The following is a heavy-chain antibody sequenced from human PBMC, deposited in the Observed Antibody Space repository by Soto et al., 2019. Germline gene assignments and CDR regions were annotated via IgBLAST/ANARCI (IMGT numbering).Heavy chain of an antibody. CDR2: ISSSSSYI. D-gene: IGHD3-3*01. J-gene: IGHJ6*02. CDR3: ARDADYDFWSGYTYGMDV. CDR1: GFTFSSYS. Sequence: PGGSLRLSCGASGFTFSSYSMNWVRQAPGKGLEWVSSISSSSSYIYYADSVKGRFTISRDNAKNSLYLQMNSLRAEDTAVYYCARDADYDFWSGYTYGMDVWGQGTTVTVSS. V-gene: IGHV3-21*01.